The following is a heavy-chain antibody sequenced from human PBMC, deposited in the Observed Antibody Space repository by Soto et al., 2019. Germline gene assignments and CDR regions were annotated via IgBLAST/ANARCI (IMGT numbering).Heavy chain of an antibody. CDR3: ARDSCVTIFGGSPTTLGMDV. CDR1: GFTFSRYE. J-gene: IGHJ6*02. V-gene: IGHV3-48*03. D-gene: IGHD3-3*01. CDR2: ISSSGSTI. Sequence: LRLSCAASGFTFSRYEMNCVRQAAGKGRAWVSYISSSGSTIYYADAVKGRFTISIDNAQNSLYLQMNSLRAEDTAVYYCARDSCVTIFGGSPTTLGMDVWGQGTTVTVSS.